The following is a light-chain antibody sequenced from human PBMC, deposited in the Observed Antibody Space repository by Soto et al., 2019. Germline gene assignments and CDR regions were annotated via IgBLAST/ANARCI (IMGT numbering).Light chain of an antibody. CDR3: GTWDSSLSAGV. CDR1: RCNIGNNY. J-gene: IGLJ1*01. Sequence: QSVLTQPPSVSAAPGQKVTISCSGSRCNIGNNYVSWYQQLPGTAPKLLIYDNNKRPSGIPDRFSGSKSGTSATLGITGLQTGDEADYDCGTWDSSLSAGVFGTGTNVTVL. V-gene: IGLV1-51*01. CDR2: DNN.